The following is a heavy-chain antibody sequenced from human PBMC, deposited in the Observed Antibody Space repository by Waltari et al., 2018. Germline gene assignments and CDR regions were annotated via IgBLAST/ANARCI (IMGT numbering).Heavy chain of an antibody. CDR1: GFTFSIYN. CDR3: ASGYSSSSLDY. J-gene: IGHJ4*02. D-gene: IGHD6-6*01. V-gene: IGHV3-21*01. Sequence: EVQLVESGGGLVKPGGSLRLSCAASGFTFSIYNMNWVRQAPGKGLEWVSSISASSTYIYYADSMKGRFTISRDNAKNSLYLQMNSPRAEDTAVYYCASGYSSSSLDYWGQGTLVTVSS. CDR2: ISASSTYI.